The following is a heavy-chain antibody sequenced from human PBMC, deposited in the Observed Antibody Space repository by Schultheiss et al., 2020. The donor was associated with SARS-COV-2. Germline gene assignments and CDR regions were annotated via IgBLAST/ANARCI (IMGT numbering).Heavy chain of an antibody. CDR1: GGSFSGYY. CDR2: INHSGST. J-gene: IGHJ5*02. V-gene: IGHV4-34*01. D-gene: IGHD1/OR15-1a*01. CDR3: ARDRPNSWFDP. Sequence: GSLRLSCAVYGGSFSGYYWSWIRQPPGKGLEWIGEINHSGSTNYNPSLKSRVTISVDTSKNQFSLKLSSVTAADTAVYYCARDRPNSWFDPWGQGTLVTVSS.